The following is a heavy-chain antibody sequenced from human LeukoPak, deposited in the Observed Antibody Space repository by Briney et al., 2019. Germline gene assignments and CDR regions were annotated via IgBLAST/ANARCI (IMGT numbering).Heavy chain of an antibody. CDR3: ARVFGLPLLGYCSSTSCPGAWFDP. J-gene: IGHJ5*02. Sequence: GASVKVSCKASGYTFTSYGISWVRQAPGQGLEWMGWISAYNGNTNYAQKLQGRVTMTTDTSTSTAYVELRSLRSDDTAVYYCARVFGLPLLGYCSSTSCPGAWFDPWGQGTLVTVSS. CDR2: ISAYNGNT. V-gene: IGHV1-18*01. D-gene: IGHD2-2*01. CDR1: GYTFTSYG.